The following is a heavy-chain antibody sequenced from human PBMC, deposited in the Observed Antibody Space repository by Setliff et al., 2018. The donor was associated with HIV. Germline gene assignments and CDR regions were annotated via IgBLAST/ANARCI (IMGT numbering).Heavy chain of an antibody. D-gene: IGHD3-22*01. CDR2: IIPLFGTA. Sequence: SVKVSCKTSGYTFISYGINWVRQAPGQGLEWMGGIIPLFGTANYAQNFQGRVTITADASTSTAYMELSSLRSEDTAMYYCARDRHHYDSSGFDAFDLWGQGTMVTVSS. CDR3: ARDRHHYDSSGFDAFDL. CDR1: GYTFISYG. J-gene: IGHJ3*01. V-gene: IGHV1-69*13.